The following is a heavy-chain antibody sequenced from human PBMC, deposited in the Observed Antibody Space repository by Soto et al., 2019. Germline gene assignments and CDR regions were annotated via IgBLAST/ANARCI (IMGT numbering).Heavy chain of an antibody. Sequence: QVQLVQSGAEVKKPGASVKVSCKTSGYTFSSNGISWVRQAPGQGLEWMGWISTFNGNAHYSQKFQDRVTMTTDTSTNTVYMEVTSLRSDATAMYYCVRQSGYSSGWSDHWGQGTLVTVSS. CDR1: GYTFSSNG. CDR2: ISTFNGNA. CDR3: VRQSGYSSGWSDH. J-gene: IGHJ5*02. V-gene: IGHV1-18*04. D-gene: IGHD3-22*01.